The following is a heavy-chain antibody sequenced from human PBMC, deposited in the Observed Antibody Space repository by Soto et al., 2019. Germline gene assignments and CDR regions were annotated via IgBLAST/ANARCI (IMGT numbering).Heavy chain of an antibody. CDR1: GGSISSGGYY. CDR2: IYYSGST. CDR3: ARDNXVRGVNKSVYYYYGMDV. V-gene: IGHV4-31*03. Sequence: PSETLSLTCTVSGGSISSGGYYWSWIRQHPGKGLEWIGYIYYSGSTYYNPSLKSRVTISVDTSKNQFSLKLSSVTAADTAVYYCARDNXVRGVNKSVYYYYGMDVWGRGTTVTVSS. J-gene: IGHJ6*02. D-gene: IGHD3-10*01.